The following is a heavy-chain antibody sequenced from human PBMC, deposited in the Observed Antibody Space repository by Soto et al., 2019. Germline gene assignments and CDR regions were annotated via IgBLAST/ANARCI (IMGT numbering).Heavy chain of an antibody. CDR2: IHYSGST. Sequence: QVQLQESGPGLVKPSQTLSLTCTVSGGSISRGNYKWTWIRQHPGKGLEWIGYIHYSGSTYYNASLRSRITISVDTSKNQVSLNLSSVTAADTAVYYCARGYFYGSGSSWFDPWGQGALVTVSS. V-gene: IGHV4-31*03. J-gene: IGHJ5*02. CDR1: GGSISRGNYK. D-gene: IGHD3-10*01. CDR3: ARGYFYGSGSSWFDP.